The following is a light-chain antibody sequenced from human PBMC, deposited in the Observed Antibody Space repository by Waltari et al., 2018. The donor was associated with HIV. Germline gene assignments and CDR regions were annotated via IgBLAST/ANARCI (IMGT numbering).Light chain of an antibody. CDR2: RNN. CDR3: AAWDDSLSGI. V-gene: IGLV1-47*01. Sequence: QSVLTQPPSASGTPGQRVIISCSGSSSNIGSNYVYWYQQLPGTTPKLLIYRNNQRPSGVPDRFSGFKSGTSASLAISGLRSEDEADYYCAAWDDSLSGIFGGGTKLTVL. J-gene: IGLJ2*01. CDR1: SSNIGSNY.